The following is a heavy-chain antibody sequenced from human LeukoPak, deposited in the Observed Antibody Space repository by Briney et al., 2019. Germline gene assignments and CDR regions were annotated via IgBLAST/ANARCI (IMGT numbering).Heavy chain of an antibody. CDR1: GFTFISYG. V-gene: IGHV3-30*02. J-gene: IGHJ4*02. CDR3: ARELWSPFDY. CDR2: IRYDGSNK. Sequence: GGSLRLSCAASGFTFISYGMHWVRQAPGKGLEWVTFIRYDGSNKYYADSVKGRFTISRDNAKNSLYLQMNSLRAEDTAVYYCARELWSPFDYWGQGTLVTVSS. D-gene: IGHD5-18*01.